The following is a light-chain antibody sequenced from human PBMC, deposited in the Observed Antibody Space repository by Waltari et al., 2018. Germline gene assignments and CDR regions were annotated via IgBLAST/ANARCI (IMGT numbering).Light chain of an antibody. J-gene: IGLJ1*01. Sequence: QSALTPTASVSGSPGQSITISCNGTSSDIGSFNLVSWYQQHPGKAPKLMIYEVSQRPSGVSNRFSGSKSANTASLTISGLQAEDEADYYCCSYAGTIPFVFGTGTKVTVL. CDR2: EVS. V-gene: IGLV2-23*02. CDR3: CSYAGTIPFV. CDR1: SSDIGSFNL.